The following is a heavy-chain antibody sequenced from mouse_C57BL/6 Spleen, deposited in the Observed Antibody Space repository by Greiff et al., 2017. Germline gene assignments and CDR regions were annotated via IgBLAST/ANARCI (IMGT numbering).Heavy chain of an antibody. V-gene: IGHV3-6*01. CDR2: ISYDGSN. J-gene: IGHJ4*01. Sequence: DVPLQESGPGLVKPSQSLSLTFSVTGYSITSGYYWNWIPQFPGNKLEWMSYISYDGSNYYNSSLKNQIYITRDTSKNPFFLTLNSVTTEDTAKYSCARDNDGYSYYARDYWGQGTSVTVSS. CDR3: ARDNDGYSYYARDY. D-gene: IGHD2-3*01. CDR1: GYSITSGYY.